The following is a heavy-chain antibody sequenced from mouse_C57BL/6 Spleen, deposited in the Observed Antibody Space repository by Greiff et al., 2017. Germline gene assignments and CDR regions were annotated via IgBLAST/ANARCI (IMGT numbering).Heavy chain of an antibody. Sequence: QVQLQQPGAELVKPGASVKLSCKASGYTFTSYWMQWVKQRPGQGLEWIGEIDPSDSYTNYNQKFKGKATLTVDTSSSTAYMQLSSLTSEDSAVYYCARRRAYYSNYVDYWGQGTTLTVSS. V-gene: IGHV1-50*01. CDR2: IDPSDSYT. CDR1: GYTFTSYW. D-gene: IGHD2-5*01. J-gene: IGHJ2*01. CDR3: ARRRAYYSNYVDY.